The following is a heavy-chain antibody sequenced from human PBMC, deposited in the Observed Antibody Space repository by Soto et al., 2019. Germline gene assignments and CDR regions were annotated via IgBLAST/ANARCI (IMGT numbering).Heavy chain of an antibody. CDR1: GFTFRSNF. CDR3: ARDSGDHSPSGTWGDV. Sequence: QLVESGGTFIQPGGSLRLSCAASGFTFRSNFFTWVRQAPGRGLEWVSTLYYGGTMSYADSVKGRFTISRDDSKNTQFLQMNSLRAEDTAVYYCARDSGDHSPSGTWGDVWGQGTTVTVSS. V-gene: IGHV3-53*01. D-gene: IGHD3-10*01. CDR2: LYYGGTM. J-gene: IGHJ6*02.